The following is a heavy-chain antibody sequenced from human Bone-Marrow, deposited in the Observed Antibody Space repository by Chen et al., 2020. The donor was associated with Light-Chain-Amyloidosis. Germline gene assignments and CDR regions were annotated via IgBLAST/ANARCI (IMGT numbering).Heavy chain of an antibody. V-gene: IGHV5-51*01. Sequence: EVQLEQSGPEVKKPGESLKISCKGSGYTFPNYWIVWVRQMPGKGLEWMGVIYPDDSDARYSPSFEGQVTISADKSITTAYLQWRSLKASDTAMYYCARRRDGYNFDYWGQGTLVTVS. CDR3: ARRRDGYNFDY. CDR1: GYTFPNYW. J-gene: IGHJ4*02. CDR2: IYPDDSDA. D-gene: IGHD5-12*01.